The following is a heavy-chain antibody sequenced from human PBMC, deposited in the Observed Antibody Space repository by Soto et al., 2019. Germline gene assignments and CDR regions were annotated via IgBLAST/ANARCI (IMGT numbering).Heavy chain of an antibody. J-gene: IGHJ3*01. CDR3: ARERFCSSTACYRDAFDV. CDR1: GGPARSYT. CDR2: IIPLLGVP. V-gene: IGHV1-69*04. Sequence: QVQLVQSGAEVRKPGSSVRVSCKASGGPARSYTLTWVRQAPGQGLEWMGRIIPLLGVPDYAQKFQGRLTXXAXXSTNTAYMDLSSLTSDATALYSCARERFCSSTACYRDAFDVWGQGTQVTVSS. D-gene: IGHD2-2*01.